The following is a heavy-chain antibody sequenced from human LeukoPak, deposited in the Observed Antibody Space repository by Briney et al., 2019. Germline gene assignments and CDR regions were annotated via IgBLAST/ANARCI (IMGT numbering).Heavy chain of an antibody. CDR3: ATEWGDSSSWYVYFDY. J-gene: IGHJ4*02. CDR1: GGTFSSYA. Sequence: VGSVKVSCKASGGTFSSYAISWVRQAPGQGLEWMGRINPNSGGTNYAQKFQGRVTMTRDTSISTAYMELSRLRSDDTAVYYCATEWGDSSSWYVYFDYWGQGTLVTVSS. CDR2: INPNSGGT. V-gene: IGHV1-2*06. D-gene: IGHD6-13*01.